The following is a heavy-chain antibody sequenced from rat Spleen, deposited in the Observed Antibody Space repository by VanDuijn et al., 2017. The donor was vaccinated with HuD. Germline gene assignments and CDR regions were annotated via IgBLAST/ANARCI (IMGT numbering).Heavy chain of an antibody. Sequence: QVQLKESGPGLVQPSQTLSLTCTVSGFSLTDNTVHWIRQPPGKGLEWMGGIWGDESTDYNSALKSRLNISRDTSKSQVFLKMNILQTDDTAIYFCSLNWGPWGQGVMVTVSS. CDR1: GFSLTDNT. V-gene: IGHV2-1*01. CDR2: IWGDEST. J-gene: IGHJ2*01. CDR3: SLNWGP. D-gene: IGHD5-1*01.